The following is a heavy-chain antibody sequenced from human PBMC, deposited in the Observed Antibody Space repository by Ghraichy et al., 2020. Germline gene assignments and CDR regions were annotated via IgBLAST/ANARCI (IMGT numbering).Heavy chain of an antibody. CDR1: GFTFSRYW. Sequence: GESLRLSCAASGFTFSRYWMHWVRQAPGKGLVWVSRINYDGSNTIYADSVKGRFTISRDNAKNTLYLQMNSLRAEDTAVYYCTRGLARDGFNPSPDYWGQGTLVTVSS. D-gene: IGHD5-24*01. CDR2: INYDGSNT. J-gene: IGHJ4*02. CDR3: TRGLARDGFNPSPDY. V-gene: IGHV3-74*01.